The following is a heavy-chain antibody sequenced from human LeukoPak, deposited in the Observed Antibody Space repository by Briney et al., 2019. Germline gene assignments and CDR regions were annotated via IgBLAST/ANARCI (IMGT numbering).Heavy chain of an antibody. V-gene: IGHV3-23*01. D-gene: IGHD4-17*01. J-gene: IGHJ4*02. CDR2: IRCSGDNT. CDR1: GFTFSNAW. CDR3: AKGRGTAVTSAANY. Sequence: GGSLRLSCAASGFTFSNAWMSWVRQAPGKGLEWVSSIRCSGDNTFYADSVKDRFSISRDNSKTTVSLQMNSLRAEDTAVYYCAKGRGTAVTSAANYWGGGTLVSVSS.